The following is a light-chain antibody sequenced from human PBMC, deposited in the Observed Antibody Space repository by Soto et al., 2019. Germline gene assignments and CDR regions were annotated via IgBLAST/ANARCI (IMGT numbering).Light chain of an antibody. CDR3: QQYNGYPPL. CDR2: GAS. J-gene: IGKJ1*01. V-gene: IGKV1-5*03. Sequence: DIQMTQSPSTLSASVGDRVTITCRASQSISSWLAWYQQKPGKAPKLLIFGASNLESGVPSRFTGSGSGTDFTLTISSLHPDDFATYYCQQYNGYPPLFGQGTKVDIK. CDR1: QSISSW.